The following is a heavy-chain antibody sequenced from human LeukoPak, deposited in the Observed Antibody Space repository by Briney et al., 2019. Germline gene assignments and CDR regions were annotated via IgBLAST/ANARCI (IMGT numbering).Heavy chain of an antibody. J-gene: IGHJ6*03. D-gene: IGHD2-15*01. V-gene: IGHV3-11*04. Sequence: PGGSLRLSCAASGFTFSDYYMSWIRQAPGKGLEWVSYISSSGSTIYYADSVKGRFIISRDNAKNSLYLQMNSLRAEDTAVYYCASDVVVAAREYYYYYMDVWGKGTTVTVSS. CDR2: ISSSGSTI. CDR3: ASDVVVAAREYYYYYMDV. CDR1: GFTFSDYY.